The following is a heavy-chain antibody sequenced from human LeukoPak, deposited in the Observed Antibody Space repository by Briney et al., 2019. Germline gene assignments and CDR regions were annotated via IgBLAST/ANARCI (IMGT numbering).Heavy chain of an antibody. CDR3: AKDKITMIVVAKGDAFDI. V-gene: IGHV3-23*01. Sequence: GGSLRLSCAASGFTFSSYAMSWVRQAPGKGLEWVSAISGSGGSTYYADSVKGRFTISRDNSKNTLYLQMNSLRAEDTAVYYCAKDKITMIVVAKGDAFDIWGQGTMVTVSS. CDR2: ISGSGGST. J-gene: IGHJ3*02. D-gene: IGHD3-22*01. CDR1: GFTFSSYA.